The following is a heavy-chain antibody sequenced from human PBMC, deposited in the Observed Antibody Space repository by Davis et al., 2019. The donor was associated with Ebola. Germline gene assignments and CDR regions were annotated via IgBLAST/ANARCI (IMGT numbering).Heavy chain of an antibody. CDR3: AKDSYYYGMDV. V-gene: IGHV3-9*01. CDR1: GFTFDDYA. Sequence: GESLKISCAASGFTFDDYAMHWVRQAPGKGLEWVSGISWNSGSIGYADSVKGRFTISRDNAKNSLYLQMNSLRAEDTALYYCAKDSYYYGMDVWGQGTTVTVSS. J-gene: IGHJ6*02. CDR2: ISWNSGSI.